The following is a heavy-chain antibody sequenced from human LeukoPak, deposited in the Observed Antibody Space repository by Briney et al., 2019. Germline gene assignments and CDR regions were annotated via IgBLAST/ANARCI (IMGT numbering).Heavy chain of an antibody. J-gene: IGHJ5*02. CDR1: GYTFTGYY. D-gene: IGHD3-10*01. CDR3: ARDGPYGSGSYYNINWFDP. V-gene: IGHV1-2*02. CDR2: INPNSGGT. Sequence: ASVKVSYKASGYTFTGYYMHWVRQAPGQGLEWMGWINPNSGGTNYAQKFQGRVTMTRDTSISTAYMELSRLRSDDTAVYYCARDGPYGSGSYYNINWFDPWGQGTLVTVSS.